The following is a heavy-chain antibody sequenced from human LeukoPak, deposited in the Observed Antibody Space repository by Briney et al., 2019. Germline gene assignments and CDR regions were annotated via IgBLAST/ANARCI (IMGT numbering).Heavy chain of an antibody. Sequence: PGGSLRLSCAASGFTFNNYAMNWVRQAPGKGLEWVSGITINGGRTYYADSVKGRFTISRDNSKNTPNLQMNSLRAEDTAVYYRAKDRGSGWFGSDYWGQGTLVTVSS. CDR1: GFTFNNYA. CDR2: ITINGGRT. V-gene: IGHV3-23*01. D-gene: IGHD6-19*01. CDR3: AKDRGSGWFGSDY. J-gene: IGHJ4*02.